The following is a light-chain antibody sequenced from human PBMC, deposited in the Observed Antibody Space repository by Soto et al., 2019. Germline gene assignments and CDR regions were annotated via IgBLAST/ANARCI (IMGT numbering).Light chain of an antibody. V-gene: IGKV3-15*01. CDR1: QSVSSN. Sequence: EIVMTQSPATLSVSPGERATLSCRASQSVSSNLAWYQQKPGQAPRLLIYGASTRATGIPARFSGSGSGTEFTLTIGSLQSEDFAVYCCQQYNNCPPWTFGQGTKVEIK. J-gene: IGKJ1*01. CDR2: GAS. CDR3: QQYNNCPPWT.